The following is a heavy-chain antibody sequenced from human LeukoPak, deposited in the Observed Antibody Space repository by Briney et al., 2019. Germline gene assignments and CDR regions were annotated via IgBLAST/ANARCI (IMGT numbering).Heavy chain of an antibody. CDR1: GDSIRADNYY. V-gene: IGHV4-39*07. J-gene: IGHJ1*01. CDR2: IHHSGST. D-gene: IGHD6-13*01. CDR3: ARVAAGIGFFQH. Sequence: PSETLSLTCIVSGDSIRADNYYWAWIRQPPGKGLEWIGNIHHSGSTYYNPSLKSRVTISVDTSKNQLSLKLSSVTAADTAVYYCARVAAGIGFFQHWGQGTLVTVSS.